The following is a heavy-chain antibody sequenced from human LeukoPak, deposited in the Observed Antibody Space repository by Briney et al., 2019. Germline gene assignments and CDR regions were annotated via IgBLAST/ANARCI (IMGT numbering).Heavy chain of an antibody. V-gene: IGHV4-39*07. Sequence: SETLSLTCAVSGGSISSSSYYWGCIRQPPGKGLEWIGSISYSGSTYYNPSLKSRVTISVDTSKNQFSLKLSSVTAADTAVYYCARVGDGFVVVPAATNWFDPWGQGTLVTVSS. CDR1: GGSISSSSYY. J-gene: IGHJ5*02. CDR2: ISYSGST. CDR3: ARVGDGFVVVPAATNWFDP. D-gene: IGHD2-2*01.